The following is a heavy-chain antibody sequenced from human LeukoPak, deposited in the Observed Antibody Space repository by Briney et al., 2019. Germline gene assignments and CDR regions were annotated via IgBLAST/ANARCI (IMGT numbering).Heavy chain of an antibody. CDR1: GFTFSSYS. J-gene: IGHJ4*02. CDR2: ISSSSSYI. Sequence: SGGSLRLSCAASGFTFSSYSMNWVRQAPGKGLEWVSSISSSSSYIYYADSVKGRFTISRDNAKNSLYLQMNSLRAEDTAVYYCARDSNDFWSGYQYYFDYWGQGTLVTVSS. CDR3: ARDSNDFWSGYQYYFDY. V-gene: IGHV3-21*01. D-gene: IGHD3-3*01.